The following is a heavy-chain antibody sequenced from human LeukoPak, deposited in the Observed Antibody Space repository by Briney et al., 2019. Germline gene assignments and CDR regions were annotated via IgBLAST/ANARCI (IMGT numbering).Heavy chain of an antibody. Sequence: PGGSLRLSCEAAGFTFTNAWMSWVRQAPGKGLEWGGRIKSKTDGGTTDYAAPVKGRFTISRDDSKNTLYLQMNSLKTEDTAVYYCTTTAHSVGATDFDYWGQGTLVTVSS. D-gene: IGHD1-26*01. CDR3: TTTAHSVGATDFDY. V-gene: IGHV3-15*01. CDR2: IKSKTDGGTT. J-gene: IGHJ4*02. CDR1: GFTFTNAW.